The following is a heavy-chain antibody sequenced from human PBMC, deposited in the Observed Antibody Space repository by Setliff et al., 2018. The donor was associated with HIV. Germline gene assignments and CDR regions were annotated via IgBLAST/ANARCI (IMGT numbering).Heavy chain of an antibody. CDR3: ATDQISDGSGSYPKSYFDS. V-gene: IGHV1-69*13. J-gene: IGHJ4*02. Sequence: GASVKVSCKASGGTFSLYAINWVRQAPGQGLEWMGGIIPIFGTANYAQKFQGRVTITADESTSTAYMELSSLRSEDTAVYYCATDQISDGSGSYPKSYFDSWGQGTLVTVSS. CDR1: GGTFSLYA. CDR2: IIPIFGTA. D-gene: IGHD3-10*01.